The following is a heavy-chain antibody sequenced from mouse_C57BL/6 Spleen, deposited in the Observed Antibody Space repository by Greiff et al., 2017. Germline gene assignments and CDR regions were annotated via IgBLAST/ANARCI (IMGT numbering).Heavy chain of an antibody. Sequence: VQLQQPGAELVRPGTSVKLSCKASCYTFTSYWMHWVKQRPGQGLEWIGVIDPSDSYTNYNQKFKGKATLTVDTSSSTAYMQLSSLTSEDSAVYYCARRGIYYGNFYAMDYWGQGTSVTVSS. CDR3: ARRGIYYGNFYAMDY. CDR1: CYTFTSYW. CDR2: IDPSDSYT. J-gene: IGHJ4*01. D-gene: IGHD2-1*01. V-gene: IGHV1-59*01.